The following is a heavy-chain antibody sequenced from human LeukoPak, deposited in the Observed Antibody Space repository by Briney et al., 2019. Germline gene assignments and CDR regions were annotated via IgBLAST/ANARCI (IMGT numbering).Heavy chain of an antibody. J-gene: IGHJ4*02. D-gene: IGHD3-3*01. CDR1: GYSISRGYY. CDR2: VFHSGSA. V-gene: IGHV4-38-2*02. Sequence: SETLSLTCTLSGYSISRGYYWAWIRQSPGKGLEWIGNVFHSGSAYYNPSLKSRVSISVDTSKNQFSLKLSSVTAADTAVYYCAREPLYYDFWSGYHASFDYWGQGTLVTVSS. CDR3: AREPLYYDFWSGYHASFDY.